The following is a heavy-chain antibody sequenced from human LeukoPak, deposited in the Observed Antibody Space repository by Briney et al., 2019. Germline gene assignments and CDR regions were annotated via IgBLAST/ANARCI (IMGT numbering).Heavy chain of an antibody. V-gene: IGHV4-34*01. D-gene: IGHD6-19*01. CDR3: ARERSSGWYYYYYMDV. CDR2: INHSGST. CDR1: GGSFSGYY. Sequence: SETLSLTCAVYGGSFSGYYWSWIRQPPGKGLEWIGEINHSGSTNYNPSLKSRVTISVDTSKNQLSLKLNSVTAADTAVYYCARERSSGWYYYYYMDVWGKGTTVTVSS. J-gene: IGHJ6*03.